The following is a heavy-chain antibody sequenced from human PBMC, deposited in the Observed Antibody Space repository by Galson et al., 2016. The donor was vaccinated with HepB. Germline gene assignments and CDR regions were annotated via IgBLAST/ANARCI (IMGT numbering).Heavy chain of an antibody. J-gene: IGHJ5*02. CDR1: RYTFTSYY. Sequence: SVKVSCKASRYTFTSYYMHWVRQAPGQGLEWMGIINPSGGSTGYAQKFQGRVTMTRDTSTSTVYMELSSLRSEDTAVYYGASGGDCSGGVCYYNWFDPWGQGTLVTVSS. CDR2: INPSGGST. V-gene: IGHV1-46*01. CDR3: ASGGDCSGGVCYYNWFDP. D-gene: IGHD2-8*02.